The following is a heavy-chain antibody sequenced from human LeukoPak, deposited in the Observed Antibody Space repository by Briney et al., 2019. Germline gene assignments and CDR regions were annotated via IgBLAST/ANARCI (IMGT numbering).Heavy chain of an antibody. V-gene: IGHV3-23*01. J-gene: IGHJ6*04. CDR1: GFTFSSYG. D-gene: IGHD1-14*01. CDR3: AKVGTQQDV. Sequence: GGSLRLSCAAFGFTFSSYGMHWVRQAPGKGLEWVSAISGSGGSTYYADSVKGRFTISRDNSKNTLYLQMNSLRAEDTAVYYCAKVGTQQDVWGKGTTVTVSS. CDR2: ISGSGGST.